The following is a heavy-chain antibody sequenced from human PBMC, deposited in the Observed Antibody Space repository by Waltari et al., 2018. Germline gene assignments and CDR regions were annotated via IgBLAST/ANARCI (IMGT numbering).Heavy chain of an antibody. CDR2: IKQDGSAK. D-gene: IGHD5-18*01. Sequence: EVQLVESGGGLVQPGGSLRLSCAASGFTFSSYWMSWVRQAPGKGLEWMANIKQDGSAKYYADSVKGRFTISRDNAENSLYLQMNSLRVEDTAVYYCATSLDAAANDWGQGTLVTVSS. J-gene: IGHJ4*02. CDR1: GFTFSSYW. V-gene: IGHV3-7*01. CDR3: ATSLDAAAND.